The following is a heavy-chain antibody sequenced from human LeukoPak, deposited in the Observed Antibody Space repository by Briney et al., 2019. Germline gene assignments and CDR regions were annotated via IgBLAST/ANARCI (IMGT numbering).Heavy chain of an antibody. CDR3: ARDKPRDAVSGSNFDY. V-gene: IGHV3-7*01. CDR1: GFTFSSYG. D-gene: IGHD1-26*01. Sequence: PGGSLRLSCAASGFTFSSYGMHWVRQAPGKGLEWVANIKRDGSEKYYVDFLKGRFTISRDNAKNSLYLQMNSLRAEDTAVYYCARDKPRDAVSGSNFDYWGQGTLVIVSS. CDR2: IKRDGSEK. J-gene: IGHJ4*02.